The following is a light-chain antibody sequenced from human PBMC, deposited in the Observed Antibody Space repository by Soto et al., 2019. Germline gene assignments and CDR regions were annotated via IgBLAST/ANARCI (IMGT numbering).Light chain of an antibody. CDR1: QDISSY. V-gene: IGKV1-27*01. CDR2: AAS. Sequence: DIQMTQSPSSLSASVGEGVTITCRARQDISSYLAWFQQKPGKVPKLLIYAASTLQSGVPSRFSGSGSGTDFTLTISSLQPEDVATYYCQKYNSAPWTFGQGTKVEIK. CDR3: QKYNSAPWT. J-gene: IGKJ1*01.